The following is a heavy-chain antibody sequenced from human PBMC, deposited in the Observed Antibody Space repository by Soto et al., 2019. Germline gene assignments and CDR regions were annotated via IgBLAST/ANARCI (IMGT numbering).Heavy chain of an antibody. CDR2: ISENGDRQ. CDR3: ARRLAPTISALGY. Sequence: PGVSLRLSCTASGLTFTASTFHWVRQAPGKGLQRVAVISENGDRQYSTESVRGRFVISRDSSKNTLYLQMNSLRPEDTGVYFCARRLAPTISALGYWGQGALVTVSS. V-gene: IGHV3-30*09. D-gene: IGHD1-26*01. CDR1: GLTFTAST. J-gene: IGHJ4*02.